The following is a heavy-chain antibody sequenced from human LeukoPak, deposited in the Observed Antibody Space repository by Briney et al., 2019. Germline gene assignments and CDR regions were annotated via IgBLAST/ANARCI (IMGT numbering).Heavy chain of an antibody. V-gene: IGHV1-2*06. D-gene: IGHD3-22*01. CDR1: GHTSTGQY. CDR2: INPNSGGT. CDR3: ARDQGRLYYYDSSGCDY. J-gene: IGHJ4*02. Sequence: ASVKVSCKASGHTSTGQYIHWVRQAPGQGLEWMGRINPNSGGTNYAQKFQGRVTMTRDTSISTAYMELSRLRSDDTAVYYCARDQGRLYYYDSSGCDYWGQGTLVTVSS.